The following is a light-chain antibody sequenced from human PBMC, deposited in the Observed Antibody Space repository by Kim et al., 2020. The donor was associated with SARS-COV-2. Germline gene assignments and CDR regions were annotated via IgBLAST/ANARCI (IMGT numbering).Light chain of an antibody. CDR3: LLYYGGVWV. Sequence: PGGTVPLPSASNPGAVTRGYYPNWFPLKPGQAPRSMIHTASRRPSWTPARFSGSLLGGKAALTLSGVQPEDEAEYYCLLYYGGVWVFGGGTQLTVL. CDR1: PGAVTRGYY. CDR2: TAS. V-gene: IGLV7-43*01. J-gene: IGLJ3*02.